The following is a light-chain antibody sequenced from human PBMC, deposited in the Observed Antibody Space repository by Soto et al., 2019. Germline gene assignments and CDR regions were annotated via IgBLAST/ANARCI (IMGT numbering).Light chain of an antibody. CDR1: QSVSSY. Sequence: EIVLTQSPATPSLSPGYRATLSCRASQSVSSYLAWYQQKPGQAPRLLIYDASNRATGIPARFSGSGSGTDFTLTISSLEPEDFAVYYCQQRSNWPPDTFGQGTKLEIK. V-gene: IGKV3-11*01. CDR3: QQRSNWPPDT. J-gene: IGKJ2*01. CDR2: DAS.